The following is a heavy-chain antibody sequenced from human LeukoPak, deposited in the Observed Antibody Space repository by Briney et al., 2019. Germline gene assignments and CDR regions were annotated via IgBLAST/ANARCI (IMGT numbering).Heavy chain of an antibody. J-gene: IGHJ3*02. D-gene: IGHD6-13*01. V-gene: IGHV3-23*01. Sequence: GGSLRLSCTASGFTFAIYHMSWVRQAPGKGLEWVATIRGDGVYYADSVKGRFTNSRDDSKNTVYVQMNSLRAEDTAVYYCAKSRVEVAGTGGFDTWGQGTLVAVSS. CDR3: AKSRVEVAGTGGFDT. CDR1: GFTFAIYH. CDR2: IRGDGV.